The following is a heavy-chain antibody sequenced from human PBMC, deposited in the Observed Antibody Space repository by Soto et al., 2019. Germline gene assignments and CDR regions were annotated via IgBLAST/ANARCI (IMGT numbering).Heavy chain of an antibody. Sequence: QVQLVQSGAEVKKPGASVKVSCEASGYIFTSYGISWVRQAPGQGLEWMGWISAYNGNTKYAQKFQGRVTMTTDTSTSTAYMELRSLRSDDTAVYYCARDYKQWLVPWYFDYWGQGTLVNVFS. D-gene: IGHD6-19*01. V-gene: IGHV1-18*01. CDR3: ARDYKQWLVPWYFDY. J-gene: IGHJ4*02. CDR2: ISAYNGNT. CDR1: GYIFTSYG.